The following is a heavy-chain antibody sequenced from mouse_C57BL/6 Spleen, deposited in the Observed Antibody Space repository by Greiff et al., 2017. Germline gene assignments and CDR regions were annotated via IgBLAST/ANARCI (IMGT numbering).Heavy chain of an antibody. J-gene: IGHJ2*01. CDR2: ISSGGSYT. CDR1: GFTFSSYG. D-gene: IGHD1-1*01. CDR3: ARHKGYYYGSSYYFDY. V-gene: IGHV5-6*01. Sequence: EVHLVESGGDLVKPGGSLKLSCAASGFTFSSYGMSWVRQTPDKRLEWVATISSGGSYTYYPDSVKGRFTISRDNAKNTLYLQMSSLKSEDTAMYYCARHKGYYYGSSYYFDYWGQGTTLTVSS.